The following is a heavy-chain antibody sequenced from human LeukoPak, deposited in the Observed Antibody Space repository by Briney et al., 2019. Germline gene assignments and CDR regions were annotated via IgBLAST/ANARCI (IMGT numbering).Heavy chain of an antibody. D-gene: IGHD3-9*01. CDR1: GGSISSYY. Sequence: SATLSLSCTASGGSISSYYWSWIRPPPGKGLEWIGYIYYSGSTNYNPSLQSRVTISVDTSKNQFSLKLSSVTAADTAVYYCAXXXYYDILTGYYWFDPWGQGTLVTVSS. J-gene: IGHJ5*02. CDR3: AXXXYYDILTGYYWFDP. CDR2: IYYSGST. V-gene: IGHV4-59*01.